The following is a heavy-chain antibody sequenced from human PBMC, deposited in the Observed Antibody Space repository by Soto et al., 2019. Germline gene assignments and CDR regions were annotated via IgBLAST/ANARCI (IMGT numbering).Heavy chain of an antibody. V-gene: IGHV4-30-4*01. CDR3: AREVNNYYGMDV. J-gene: IGHJ6*02. CDR2: ISYSGGT. CDR1: GASISSDDYY. Sequence: SETLSLTCSISGASISSDDYYWSWFRQPPGKGLEWIGYISYSGGTYYNPSLKSRITISVDTSKTQFSLILSSVTAADTAVFYCAREVNNYYGMDVWGQGTTVTVSS.